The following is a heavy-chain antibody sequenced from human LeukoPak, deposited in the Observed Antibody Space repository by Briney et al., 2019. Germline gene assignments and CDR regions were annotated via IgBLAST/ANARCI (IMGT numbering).Heavy chain of an antibody. CDR2: INAGNGNT. CDR1: GYTFTSYA. V-gene: IGHV1-3*01. Sequence: GASVKVSCKASGYTFTSYAMHWVRQAPGQRLEWMGWINAGNGNTKYSQKFQGRVTITRDTSASTAYMEPSSLRSEDTAVYYCARDPGYGDSPGSYWGQGTLVTVSS. J-gene: IGHJ4*02. D-gene: IGHD4-17*01. CDR3: ARDPGYGDSPGSY.